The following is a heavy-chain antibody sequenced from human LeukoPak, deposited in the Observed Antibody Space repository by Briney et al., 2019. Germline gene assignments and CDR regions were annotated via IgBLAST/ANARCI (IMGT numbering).Heavy chain of an antibody. CDR3: ARVYDSGSYYWFDP. CDR2: IYHSGST. J-gene: IGHJ5*02. CDR1: GGSISSGGYS. Sequence: SETLSLTCAVSGGSISSGGYSWSWIRQPPGKGLEWIGYIYHSGSTYYNPSLKSRVTISVDRSKNQFSLKLSSVTAADTAVYYCARVYDSGSYYWFDPWGQGTLVTVSS. D-gene: IGHD3-10*01. V-gene: IGHV4-30-2*01.